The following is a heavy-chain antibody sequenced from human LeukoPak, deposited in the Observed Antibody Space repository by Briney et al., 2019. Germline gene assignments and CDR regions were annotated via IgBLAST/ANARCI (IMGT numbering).Heavy chain of an antibody. CDR2: IRYDGSNE. CDR1: GFTFSSYG. J-gene: IGHJ4*02. Sequence: GGSLRLSCAASGFTFSSYGMHWVRQAPGKGLEWVAFIRYDGSNEYYADSVKGRFTISRDNSKNTLYLQMNSLRAEDTAVYYCAKVDGGLRFLEWLLPIALDYWGQGTLVTVSS. V-gene: IGHV3-30*02. CDR3: AKVDGGLRFLEWLLPIALDY. D-gene: IGHD3-3*01.